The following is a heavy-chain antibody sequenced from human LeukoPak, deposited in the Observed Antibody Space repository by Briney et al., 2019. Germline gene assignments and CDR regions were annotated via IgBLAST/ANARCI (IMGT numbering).Heavy chain of an antibody. Sequence: SETLSLTCTVSGGSFNPYYWIWVRQPPGKGLEWMGYIQYTGYTNYNPSLKSRGTMSLDTSKNPFSLNLNSVTAADTAVYYCARHSYSGYDRLFDYWGQGIPVTVSS. J-gene: IGHJ4*02. CDR3: ARHSYSGYDRLFDY. D-gene: IGHD5-12*01. V-gene: IGHV4-59*08. CDR1: GGSFNPYY. CDR2: IQYTGYT.